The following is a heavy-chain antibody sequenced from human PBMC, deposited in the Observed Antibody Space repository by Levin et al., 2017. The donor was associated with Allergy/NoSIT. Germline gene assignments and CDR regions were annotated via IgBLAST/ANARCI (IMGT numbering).Heavy chain of an antibody. CDR2: IYWHDDK. D-gene: IGHD3-22*01. J-gene: IGHJ3*01. CDR3: AHSADSTGHYYGNDPFDV. CDR1: GFSLRTSGVG. Sequence: KKSGPTLVKPTQTLTLTCTFSGFSLRTSGVGVGWIRQPPGKALEWLAVIYWHDDKRFSPSLKNRLTITKDTSKNQVVLTMTNMDPVDTATYFCAHSADSTGHYYGNDPFDVWGQGTMVSVSS. V-gene: IGHV2-5*01.